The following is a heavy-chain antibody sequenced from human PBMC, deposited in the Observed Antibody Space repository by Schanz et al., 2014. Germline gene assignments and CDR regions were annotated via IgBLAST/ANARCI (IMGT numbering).Heavy chain of an antibody. CDR2: INPNNGAA. Sequence: QVQLVQSGAEVQMPGTSMKVSCTASGSPFTGFYIHWVRQAPGHEIPWMGRINPNNGAANVAFECQGRLTLNSDTSISTAYLDLRRLTSDDTAFYYCARGASKLSGSGAYFRIDYWGQGALVSVSS. CDR1: GSPFTGFY. J-gene: IGHJ4*02. CDR3: ARGASKLSGSGAYFRIDY. D-gene: IGHD3-16*01. V-gene: IGHV1-2*06.